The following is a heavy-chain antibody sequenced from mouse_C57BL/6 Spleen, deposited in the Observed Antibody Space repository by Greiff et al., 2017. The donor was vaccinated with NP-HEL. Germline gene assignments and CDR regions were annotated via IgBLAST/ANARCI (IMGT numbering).Heavy chain of an antibody. CDR1: GYSFTDYN. Sequence: VQLQQSGPELVKPGASVKISCKASGYSFTDYNMNWVKQSNGKSLEWIGVINPNYGTTSYNQKFKGKATLTVDQSSSTAYMQLNSLTSEDSAVYYCARNYYYGSSLRWYFDDWGKGTTVTVSS. CDR3: ARNYYYGSSLRWYFDD. D-gene: IGHD1-1*01. CDR2: INPNYGTT. V-gene: IGHV1-39*01. J-gene: IGHJ1*03.